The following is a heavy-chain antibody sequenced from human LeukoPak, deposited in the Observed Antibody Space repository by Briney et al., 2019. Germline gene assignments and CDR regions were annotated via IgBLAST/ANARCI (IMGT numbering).Heavy chain of an antibody. CDR2: FDPEDGET. CDR1: GYTLSDLS. D-gene: IGHD1-26*01. CDR3: ATARYLH. Sequence: ASVNVPDSLAGYTLSDLSTNWVRQAPGKGLEWMGGFDPEDGETIYAQKFQGRVTMTEDTSTDTAYMELSSLRSEDTAVYYCATARYLHWGPGTLVTVSS. V-gene: IGHV1-24*01. J-gene: IGHJ4*02.